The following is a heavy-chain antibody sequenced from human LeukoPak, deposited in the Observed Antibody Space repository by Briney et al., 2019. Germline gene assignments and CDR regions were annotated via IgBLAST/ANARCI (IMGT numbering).Heavy chain of an antibody. V-gene: IGHV4-61*01. CDR3: ARETGDRVAFDI. CDR1: GRSVSCGSYY. Sequence: SETLSLTCTVSGRSVSCGSYYWSWIRQPPGKGLEGLGYIYYSGSTNYNPSLKSRVTISVDTSKNQFSLKLSSVTAADTAVYYCARETGDRVAFDIWGQGTIVTVSS. D-gene: IGHD3-10*01. CDR2: IYYSGST. J-gene: IGHJ3*02.